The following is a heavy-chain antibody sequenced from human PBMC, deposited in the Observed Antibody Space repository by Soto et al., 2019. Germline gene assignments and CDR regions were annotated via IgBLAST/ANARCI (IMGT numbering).Heavy chain of an antibody. V-gene: IGHV3-23*01. CDR1: GFTFSSYA. Sequence: GGSLRLSCAASGFTFSSYAMSWVRQAPGKGLEWVSAISGSGGSTYYADSVKGRFTISRDNSKNTLYLQMNSLRAEDTAVYYCAKPGGSSPPLGSGPAYDGYSYYGMDVWGKGTTVTVPS. CDR3: AKPGGSSPPLGSGPAYDGYSYYGMDV. J-gene: IGHJ6*04. D-gene: IGHD6-6*01. CDR2: ISGSGGST.